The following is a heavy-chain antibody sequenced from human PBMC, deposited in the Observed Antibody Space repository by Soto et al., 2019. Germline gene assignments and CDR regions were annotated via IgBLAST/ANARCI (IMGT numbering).Heavy chain of an antibody. V-gene: IGHV3-74*01. CDR3: AREMTSKGGMDI. CDR1: GFTFSSDW. J-gene: IGHJ6*02. Sequence: EVQLVESGGGVVQPGGSLRLSCAAYGFTFSSDWMNWVRQSPGKGLEWVSRIISGGTRVSYADSVKGRFIITRDNGKKTPYLEMHSLTADDTAVYYCAREMTSKGGMDIWGQGTTVTVAS. CDR2: IISGGTRV.